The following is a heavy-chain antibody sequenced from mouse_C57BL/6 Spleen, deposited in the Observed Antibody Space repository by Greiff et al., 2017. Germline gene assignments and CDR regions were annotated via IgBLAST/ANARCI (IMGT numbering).Heavy chain of an antibody. CDR2: INPSSGYT. Sequence: QVQLKESGAELAKPGASVKLSCKASGYTFTSYWMHWVKQRPGQGLEWIGYINPSSGYTKYNQKFKDKATLTADKSSSTAYMQLSSLTYGDSAVYYCARWDDGYYGAWFAYWGQGTLVTVSA. V-gene: IGHV1-7*01. D-gene: IGHD2-3*01. J-gene: IGHJ3*01. CDR1: GYTFTSYW. CDR3: ARWDDGYYGAWFAY.